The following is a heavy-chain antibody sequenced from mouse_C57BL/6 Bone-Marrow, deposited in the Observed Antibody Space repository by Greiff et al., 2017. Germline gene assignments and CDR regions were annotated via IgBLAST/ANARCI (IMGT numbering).Heavy chain of an antibody. D-gene: IGHD1-1*01. CDR3: APYYYGLFAY. J-gene: IGHJ3*01. Sequence: VKLQESGPGILQPSQTLSLTCSFSGFSLSTFGMGVGWIRQPSGKGLEWLAHIWWDDDKYYNPALKSRLTISKDTSKNQVFLKSANVDTADTATYYCAPYYYGLFAYWGQGTLVTVSA. CDR1: GFSLSTFGMG. CDR2: IWWDDDK. V-gene: IGHV8-8*01.